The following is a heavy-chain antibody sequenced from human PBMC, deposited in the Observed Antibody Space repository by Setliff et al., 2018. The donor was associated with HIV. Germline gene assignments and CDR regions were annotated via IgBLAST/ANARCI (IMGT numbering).Heavy chain of an antibody. D-gene: IGHD1-1*01. Sequence: ASVKVSCKTSGYSFTTYYIHWMRQAPGQGLEWVGLMYTSGGGAKYAQKFQGRVTMTRNTSTSTAYMELSSLTSEDTAVYYCARPSVRMARNWYDFGYWGQGTLVTVSS. CDR3: ARPSVRMARNWYDFGY. J-gene: IGHJ4*02. CDR2: MYTSGGGA. CDR1: GYSFTTYY. V-gene: IGHV1-46*01.